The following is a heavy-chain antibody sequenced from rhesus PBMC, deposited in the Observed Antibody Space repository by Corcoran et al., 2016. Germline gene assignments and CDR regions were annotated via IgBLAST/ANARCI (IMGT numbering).Heavy chain of an antibody. J-gene: IGHJ2*01. CDR1: GYSFTSYW. V-gene: IGHV5-20*02. CDR3: AKMASYWYFDL. CDR2: IHPSDSDT. Sequence: EVQLVQSGAEVKRPGESLKISCKTSGYSFTSYWISWVRQMPGKGLEWMGAIHPSDSDTRYSPSFQGQVTISADKSISTAYLQWSSLKASDTATYYCAKMASYWYFDLWGPGTPITISS.